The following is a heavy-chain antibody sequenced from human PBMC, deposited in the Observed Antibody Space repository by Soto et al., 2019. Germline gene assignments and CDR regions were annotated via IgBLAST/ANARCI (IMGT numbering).Heavy chain of an antibody. CDR1: GCTFYHYN. Sequence: PEGPLRLYCAASGCTFYHYNKNWVRQAPGKGLEWVSPISGSGGSTYYADSVKGRFTISRDNSMNTLYLQMISLRAEDTAVYYCAKEGYNWNDVSWFDPWGQGTLVTVSS. D-gene: IGHD1-20*01. J-gene: IGHJ5*02. CDR3: AKEGYNWNDVSWFDP. CDR2: ISGSGGST. V-gene: IGHV3-23*01.